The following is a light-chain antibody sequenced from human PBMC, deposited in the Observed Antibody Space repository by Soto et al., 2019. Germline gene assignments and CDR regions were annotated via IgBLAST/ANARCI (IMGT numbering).Light chain of an antibody. CDR2: DAS. J-gene: IGKJ2*01. Sequence: EIVLTQSPGTLSLSPGERATLSCRASQSVSSNYLAWYQQKPGQAPRLLIYDASSRATGIPDRFSGSGSGTDFTLTISRLEPEDCAVYYWQQYGRSPYTFGQGTKLEIK. CDR1: QSVSSNY. CDR3: QQYGRSPYT. V-gene: IGKV3-20*01.